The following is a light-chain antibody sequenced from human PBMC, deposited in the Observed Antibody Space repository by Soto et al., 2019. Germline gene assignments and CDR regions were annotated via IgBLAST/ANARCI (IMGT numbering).Light chain of an antibody. CDR2: EVT. V-gene: IGLV2-23*02. Sequence: QSAVTQPASVSGSPGQSVTISCPGFDVGNYNLVSWYQHHPGKAPKLLIFEVTKRPSEISDRFSGSKSASTASLTISGLQAEDEADYYCASYAGSRTYVFGSGTKVTVL. CDR1: FDVGNYNL. J-gene: IGLJ1*01. CDR3: ASYAGSRTYV.